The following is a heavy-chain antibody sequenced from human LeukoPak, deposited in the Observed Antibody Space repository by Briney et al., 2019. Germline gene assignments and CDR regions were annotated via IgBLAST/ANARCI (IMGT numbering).Heavy chain of an antibody. D-gene: IGHD1-26*01. J-gene: IGHJ4*02. CDR1: GAPITTSNHY. Sequence: SETLSLTCTVSGAPITTSNHYWGWIRQTPGKTLEWIANIYYSGHTLYNPSLKSRALISVDTSSNQFSLRLTSVTAAVTAVYYCAAPSGPTYYSPVDFWGQGTSVSVSS. CDR3: AAPSGPTYYSPVDF. V-gene: IGHV4-39*01. CDR2: IYYSGHT.